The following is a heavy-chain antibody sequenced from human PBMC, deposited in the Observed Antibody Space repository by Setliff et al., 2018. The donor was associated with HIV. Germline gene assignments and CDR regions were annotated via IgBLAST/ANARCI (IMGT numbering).Heavy chain of an antibody. J-gene: IGHJ4*02. D-gene: IGHD3-22*01. V-gene: IGHV1-46*01. CDR1: GGTFSSYS. CDR3: GRNRGNGWYYYDS. CDR2: INPSGGST. Sequence: GASVKVSCKASGGTFSSYSLHRVRQAPGQGLEWMGVINPSGGSTAYAENFQGRVTMTRDTSTSTVYMEMRGLRSDDTAVYYCGRNRGNGWYYYDSWGQGTLVTVSS.